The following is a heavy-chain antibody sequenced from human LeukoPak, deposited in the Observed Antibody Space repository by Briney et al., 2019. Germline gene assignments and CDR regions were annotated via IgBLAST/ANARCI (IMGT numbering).Heavy chain of an antibody. Sequence: SGTLSLTCAVSGGSISSSNWWSWVRQPPGKGLEWIGEIYHSGSTNYNPSLKSRVTISVDKSRNQFSLKLSSVTAADTAVYYCARDRGTYYYYMDVWGKGTTVTISS. CDR1: GGSISSSNW. J-gene: IGHJ6*03. CDR2: IYHSGST. CDR3: ARDRGTYYYYMDV. V-gene: IGHV4-4*02.